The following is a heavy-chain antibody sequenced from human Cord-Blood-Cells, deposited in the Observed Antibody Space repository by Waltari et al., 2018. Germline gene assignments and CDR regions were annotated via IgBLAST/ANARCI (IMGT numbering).Heavy chain of an antibody. CDR1: GSTMTSGYS. CDR3: ARVGDMVQGVNNAYNWFDP. V-gene: IGHV4-38-2*01. Sequence: VLMEESEPGLVKPPEPLSLTSAVSGSTMTSGYSWDWLGQHRGKGLAWIGRIYHSGSTCYNPSLKIRVTISGDTSKNQFSRKLSAVTAAETAVYYCARVGDMVQGVNNAYNWFDPWGQGTLVTVSS. J-gene: IGHJ5*02. D-gene: IGHD3-10*01. CDR2: IYHSGST.